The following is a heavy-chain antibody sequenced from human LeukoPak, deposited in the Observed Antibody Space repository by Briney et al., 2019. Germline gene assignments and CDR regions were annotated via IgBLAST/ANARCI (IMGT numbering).Heavy chain of an antibody. Sequence: GGSLRLSCAASGFTFSSYSMNWVRQAPGKGLEWVSYISSSSSTIYYADSVRGRFTISRDNAKNSLYLQMNSLRAEDTAVYYCARDARSVHYCSSTSCFFDYWGQGTLVTVSS. D-gene: IGHD2-2*01. CDR2: ISSSSSTI. V-gene: IGHV3-48*01. CDR3: ARDARSVHYCSSTSCFFDY. J-gene: IGHJ4*02. CDR1: GFTFSSYS.